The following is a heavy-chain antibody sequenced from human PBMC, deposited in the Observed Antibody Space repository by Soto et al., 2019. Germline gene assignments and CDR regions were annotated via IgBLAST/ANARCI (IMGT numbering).Heavy chain of an antibody. V-gene: IGHV3-23*01. CDR3: ARDCSSSSCSVWRY. CDR2: ITGSGDKT. CDR1: EFSLKNYA. J-gene: IGHJ4*02. Sequence: EVQLLESGGNLVQPGGSLRLSCAASEFSLKNYAMTWVRQAPGKGLEWVSGITGSGDKTYYADSVKGRFIISRDNSENTLYLQMNSLRAEDTALYYCARDCSSSSCSVWRYWGQGTQVTVSS. D-gene: IGHD2-2*01.